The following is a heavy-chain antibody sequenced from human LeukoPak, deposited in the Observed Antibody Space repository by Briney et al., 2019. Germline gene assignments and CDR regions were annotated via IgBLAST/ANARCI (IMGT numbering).Heavy chain of an antibody. CDR2: ISAYNGNT. V-gene: IGHV1-18*01. J-gene: IGHJ4*02. D-gene: IGHD3-22*01. CDR3: ARDAHYYDSSGYSDY. Sequence: GASVKVSCKASGYTFTSYGISWVRQAPGQGLEWMGWISAYNGNTNYAQKLQGRVTMTTDTSTSTAYMELRSLRSDDTAVYYCARDAHYYDSSGYSDYWGQGTLVTVS. CDR1: GYTFTSYG.